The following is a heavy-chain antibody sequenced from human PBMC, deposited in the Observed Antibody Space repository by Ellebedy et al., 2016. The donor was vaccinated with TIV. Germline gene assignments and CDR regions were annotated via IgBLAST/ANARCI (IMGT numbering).Heavy chain of an antibody. J-gene: IGHJ6*02. Sequence: SEALSLTXTVSGGSISSGSYYWSWIRQHPGKGLEWIGYIYNRGRTNYNPSLESRVTISVDTSKNQFSLKLSSVTAADTAVYYCARDRMYYYDSSGSYQYYGMDVWGQGTTVTVSS. CDR1: GGSISSGSYY. CDR2: IYNRGRT. CDR3: ARDRMYYYDSSGSYQYYGMDV. D-gene: IGHD3-22*01. V-gene: IGHV4-61*01.